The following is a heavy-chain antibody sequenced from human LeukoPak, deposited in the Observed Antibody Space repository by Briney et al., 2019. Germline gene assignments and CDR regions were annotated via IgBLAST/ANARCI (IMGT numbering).Heavy chain of an antibody. CDR1: GYTFTDYY. D-gene: IGHD3/OR15-3a*01. CDR2: VDPEDGET. Sequence: ASVKVSCKASGYTFTDYYMHWVQQAPGKGLEWMGRVDPEDGETIYAEKFQGRVTITADTSTDTAYMELSSLRSEDTAVYYCATGGVDWPSSSYFDYWGQGTLVTVSS. J-gene: IGHJ4*02. CDR3: ATGGVDWPSSSYFDY. V-gene: IGHV1-69-2*01.